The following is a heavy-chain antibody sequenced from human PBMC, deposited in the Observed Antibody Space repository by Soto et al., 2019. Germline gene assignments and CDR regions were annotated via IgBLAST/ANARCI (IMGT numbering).Heavy chain of an antibody. J-gene: IGHJ4*02. V-gene: IGHV3-30*04. D-gene: IGHD2-2*03. CDR2: ISNDGRGK. Sequence: QVQLVESGGGVVQPGRSLRLSCAASGFTFTTYAIHWVRQAPGKGLEWVAVISNDGRGKYYADSVKGRFTISRDNSKNTLYLQISSLSSDDTAVYCCARDQCFGCCRSSYYFDFWGQGTLVTVSS. CDR1: GFTFTTYA. CDR3: ARDQCFGCCRSSYYFDF.